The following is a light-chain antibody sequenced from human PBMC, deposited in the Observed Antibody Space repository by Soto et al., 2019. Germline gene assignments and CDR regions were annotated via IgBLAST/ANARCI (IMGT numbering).Light chain of an antibody. V-gene: IGKV3-11*01. CDR2: DAS. Sequence: EIVLTQSPATLSLSPGERATLSCRASQSVSSYLAWYQQKPGQAPRLLIYDASNRATGIPARFSGSGSGTDVTLTISSREPEDVAVYYCQQRSDWPPITFGRGTRLEIK. CDR1: QSVSSY. CDR3: QQRSDWPPIT. J-gene: IGKJ5*01.